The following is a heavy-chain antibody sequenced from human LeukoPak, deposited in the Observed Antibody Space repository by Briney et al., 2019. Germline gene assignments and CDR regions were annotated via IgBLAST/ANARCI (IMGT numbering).Heavy chain of an antibody. CDR3: ARIQAGHGYYYDSSGYWAPYYFDY. J-gene: IGHJ4*02. V-gene: IGHV1-2*02. D-gene: IGHD3-22*01. CDR2: INPNSGGT. CDR1: GYTFTGYY. Sequence: ASVKVSCKASGYTFTGYYMHWVRQAPGRGLEWMGWINPNSGGTNYAQKFQGRVTMTRDTSISTAYMELSRLRSDDTAVYYCARIQAGHGYYYDSSGYWAPYYFDYWGQGTLVTVSS.